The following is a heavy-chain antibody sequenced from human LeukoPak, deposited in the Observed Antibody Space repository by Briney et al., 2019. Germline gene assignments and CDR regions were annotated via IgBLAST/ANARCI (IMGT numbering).Heavy chain of an antibody. CDR1: GGTFSSYA. J-gene: IGHJ4*02. V-gene: IGHV1-69*13. CDR2: IIPIFGTA. CDR3: ARARYYYGSGIGY. D-gene: IGHD3-10*01. Sequence: ASVKVSCKASGGTFSSYAISWVRQAPGQGLEWMGGIIPIFGTANYAQKFQGRVTITADESTSTAYMELSSLRSGDTAVYYCARARYYYGSGIGYWGQGTLVTVSS.